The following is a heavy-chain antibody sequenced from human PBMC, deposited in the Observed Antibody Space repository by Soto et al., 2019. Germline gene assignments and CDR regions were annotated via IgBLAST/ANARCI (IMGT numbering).Heavy chain of an antibody. Sequence: GGSLRLSCAASGFTFNSYAMSWFRQAPGKGLEWVSAISGSGGSTYYADSVKGRFTISRDNSKNTLYLQMNSLRAEDTAVYYCAKEPYDYIWGSYRYYFDYWGQGTLVTVSS. J-gene: IGHJ4*02. D-gene: IGHD3-16*02. CDR3: AKEPYDYIWGSYRYYFDY. CDR1: GFTFNSYA. V-gene: IGHV3-23*01. CDR2: ISGSGGST.